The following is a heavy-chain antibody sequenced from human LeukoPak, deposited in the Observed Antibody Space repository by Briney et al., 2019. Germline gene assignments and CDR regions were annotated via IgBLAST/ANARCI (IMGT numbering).Heavy chain of an antibody. CDR1: GYTFTSYG. J-gene: IGHJ4*02. D-gene: IGHD3-10*01. CDR2: ISAYNANT. Sequence: ASVKVSCKASGYTFTSYGISWVRQAPGQGLEWMGWISAYNANTNYAQKLQGRVTMTTDTSTSTAYMEPRSPRSDDTAVYYCARDWNNYYGSGSYLTDHWGQGTLVTVSS. V-gene: IGHV1-18*01. CDR3: ARDWNNYYGSGSYLTDH.